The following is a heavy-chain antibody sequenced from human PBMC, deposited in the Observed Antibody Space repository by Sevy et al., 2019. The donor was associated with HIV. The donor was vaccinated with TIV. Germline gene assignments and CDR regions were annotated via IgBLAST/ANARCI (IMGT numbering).Heavy chain of an antibody. J-gene: IGHJ4*02. CDR3: VKGTGDY. CDR2: IKEDGGGK. V-gene: IGHV3-7*01. CDR1: GFTITNSW. D-gene: IGHD3-10*01. Sequence: GGSLRLSCAASGFTITNSWMGWVRQAPGKGLEWVATIKEDGGGKDFVDSGKGRLVVSRDNAKNSVFLQMNSLRDEDTAVYYCVKGTGDYWGQGVMVTVSS.